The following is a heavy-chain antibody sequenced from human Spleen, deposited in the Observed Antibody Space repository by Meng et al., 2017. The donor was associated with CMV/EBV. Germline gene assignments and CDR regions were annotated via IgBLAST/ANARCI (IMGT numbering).Heavy chain of an antibody. J-gene: IGHJ5*02. CDR1: FSLSTSGVG. Sequence: FSLSTSGVGVGWIWQPPAQALGWLALIYWNDDKRYSPSLKRRLNITKDTSKNQVVLTMTNMDPVDTATYYCAHRRGGDGYHGRFDPWGQGTLVTVSS. CDR2: IYWNDDK. V-gene: IGHV2-5*01. CDR3: AHRRGGDGYHGRFDP. D-gene: IGHD5-24*01.